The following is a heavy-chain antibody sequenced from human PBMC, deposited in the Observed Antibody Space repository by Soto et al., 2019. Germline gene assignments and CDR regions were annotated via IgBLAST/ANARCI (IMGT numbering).Heavy chain of an antibody. CDR2: ISSIGGTM. V-gene: IGHV3-48*03. Sequence: LRLSCAAPGLTLSGYEMNWVRQAPGKGLEWVSYISSIGGTMYYADSVKGRFTISRDDAKNSLYLQMSSLRAEDTAVYYCARGSGSYKTDYWGQGTLVTVSS. CDR3: ARGSGSYKTDY. D-gene: IGHD3-10*01. CDR1: GLTLSGYE. J-gene: IGHJ4*02.